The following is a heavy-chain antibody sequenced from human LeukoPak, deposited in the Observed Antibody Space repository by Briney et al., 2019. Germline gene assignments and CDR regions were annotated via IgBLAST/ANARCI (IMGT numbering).Heavy chain of an antibody. D-gene: IGHD5-18*01. Sequence: SEPLSLTCTVSGGSISSGGYYWRRIRQHPGEGLEWIGYIYYSGSTYYNPSLKSRVTISVDTSKNQFSLKLSSVTAADTAVYYCARVVRIQLWNFDYWGQGTLVTVSS. CDR1: GGSISSGGYY. CDR2: IYYSGST. CDR3: ARVVRIQLWNFDY. J-gene: IGHJ4*02. V-gene: IGHV4-31*03.